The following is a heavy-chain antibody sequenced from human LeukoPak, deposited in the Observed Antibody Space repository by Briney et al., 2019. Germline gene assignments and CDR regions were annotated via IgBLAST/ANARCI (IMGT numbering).Heavy chain of an antibody. CDR1: GYTFTSYA. D-gene: IGHD2-15*01. J-gene: IGHJ6*02. Sequence: ASVKVSCKASGYTFTSYAMHWVRQAPGQRLEWMGWINAGNGNTKYSQKFQGRVTITRDTSASTAYMELSSLRSEDTAVYYCARDKYRVVAATDSPYYYGMDVWGQGTTVTVSS. V-gene: IGHV1-3*01. CDR2: INAGNGNT. CDR3: ARDKYRVVAATDSPYYYGMDV.